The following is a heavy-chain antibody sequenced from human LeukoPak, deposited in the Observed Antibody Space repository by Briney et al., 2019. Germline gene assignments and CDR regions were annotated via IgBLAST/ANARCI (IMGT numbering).Heavy chain of an antibody. CDR1: GFTFGGYA. CDR2: INTGGDGT. D-gene: IGHD3-10*01. CDR3: ATFGSGSRGTNSFDY. V-gene: IGHV3-23*01. J-gene: IGHJ4*02. Sequence: QPGGFLRLSCAASGFTFGGYAMSWVRQAPGKGLEWVSAINTGGDGTFYADSVKGRFTISRDNSMNTQYLQMNSLKAEDTAVFYCATFGSGSRGTNSFDYWGQGTLVIVSS.